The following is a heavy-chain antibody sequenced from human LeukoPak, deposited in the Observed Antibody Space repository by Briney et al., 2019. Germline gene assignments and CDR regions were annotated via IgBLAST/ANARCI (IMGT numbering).Heavy chain of an antibody. V-gene: IGHV4-39*01. CDR3: ARHRGGGGYHYMDV. Sequence: SETLSLTCTVSGDSLGRSNTYWGWIRQTPGKGLEWLGTILHSGYTYNSPSLKSRVAMSVDSSKNQFSLSLSSVTAADTAVYVCARHRGGGGYHYMDVWGKGTTVIVSS. J-gene: IGHJ6*03. D-gene: IGHD2-21*01. CDR1: GDSLGRSNTY. CDR2: ILHSGYT.